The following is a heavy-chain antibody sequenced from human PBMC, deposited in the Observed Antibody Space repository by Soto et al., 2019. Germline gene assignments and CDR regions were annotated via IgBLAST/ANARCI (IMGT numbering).Heavy chain of an antibody. CDR3: ARQPTTGDTDLWFDP. J-gene: IGHJ5*02. V-gene: IGHV4-61*01. D-gene: IGHD2-21*01. Sequence: SETLSLICTVSGGSVSRGSYYWSWIRQPPGKGLEWIGYIYYSGSTNYNPSLKSRVTISVDTSKNEFSLKLRSVTAADTAVYYCARQPTTGDTDLWFDPWGQGTLVTVSS. CDR1: GGSVSRGSYY. CDR2: IYYSGST.